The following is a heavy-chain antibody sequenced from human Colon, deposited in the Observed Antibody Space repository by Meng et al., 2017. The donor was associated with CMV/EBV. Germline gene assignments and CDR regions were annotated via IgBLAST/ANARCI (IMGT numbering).Heavy chain of an antibody. CDR1: GGTFRSYA. D-gene: IGHD1-20*01. Sequence: SVKVSCKASGGTFRSYAINWVRQVPGQGLEWLGTIVPILGISHYSQKFQGRVFIVADTSTTAAYMELYSLRSEDTAVYYCRGDVDLTGTRGYFDYWGQGTLVTVSS. V-gene: IGHV1-69*04. CDR2: IVPILGIS. CDR3: RGDVDLTGTRGYFDY. J-gene: IGHJ4*02.